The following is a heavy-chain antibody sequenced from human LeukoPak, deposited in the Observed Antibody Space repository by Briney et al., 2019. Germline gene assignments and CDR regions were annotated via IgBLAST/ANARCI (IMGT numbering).Heavy chain of an antibody. CDR1: GFTFSRYW. Sequence: GGSLRLSCAASGFTFSRYWMSWVRQVPRKGLERVANIKQDGSEKYYVDSVKGRFTISRDNAKNSLYLQMNSLRAEDTAVYYCARDKGDYDTSGSLFVFGGQGTLVTVSS. J-gene: IGHJ4*02. CDR2: IKQDGSEK. D-gene: IGHD3-22*01. CDR3: ARDKGDYDTSGSLFVF. V-gene: IGHV3-7*03.